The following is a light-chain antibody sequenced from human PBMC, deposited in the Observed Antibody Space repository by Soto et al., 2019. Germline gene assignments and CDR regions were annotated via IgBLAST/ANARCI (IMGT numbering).Light chain of an antibody. Sequence: DIQMTQSPSSLSASVGDRVTITCRASQSISSYINWYQQKPGKAPKLLIYAASSLQSGVPSRFSGSGSGTDFTLTISSLQPEDFATYYCQQSYSTPPYFGQGTKLEIK. J-gene: IGKJ2*01. V-gene: IGKV1-39*01. CDR2: AAS. CDR3: QQSYSTPPY. CDR1: QSISSY.